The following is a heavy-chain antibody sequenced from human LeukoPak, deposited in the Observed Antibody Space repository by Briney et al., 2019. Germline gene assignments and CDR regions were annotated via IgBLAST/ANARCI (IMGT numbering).Heavy chain of an antibody. CDR1: GFTFSSYS. CDR2: ISSSSSYI. Sequence: GGSLTLSCAASGFTFSSYSMNWVRQAPGKGLEWVSSISSSSSYIYYADSVKGRFTISRDNAKNSLYLQMNSLRAEDTAVYYCASTVRFLEWLSYWGQGTLVAVSS. J-gene: IGHJ4*02. V-gene: IGHV3-21*01. CDR3: ASTVRFLEWLSY. D-gene: IGHD3-3*01.